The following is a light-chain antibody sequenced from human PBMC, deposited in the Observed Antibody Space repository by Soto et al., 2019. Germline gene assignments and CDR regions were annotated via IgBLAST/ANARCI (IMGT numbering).Light chain of an antibody. CDR2: SNN. CDR1: SSNIGSNT. J-gene: IGLJ2*01. Sequence: QSVLTQPPSASGTPGQRVTISCSGSSSNIGSNTVNWYQQLPGTAPKLLIYSNNQRPSGVPDRFSGSKSGTSASLAISGLQSEDEADYYCSSYTGTDVLFGGGTKLTVL. V-gene: IGLV1-44*01. CDR3: SSYTGTDVL.